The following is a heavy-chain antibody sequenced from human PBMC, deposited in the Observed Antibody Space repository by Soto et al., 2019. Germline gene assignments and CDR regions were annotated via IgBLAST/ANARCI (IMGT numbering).Heavy chain of an antibody. CDR1: GGSFSGYY. Sequence: SETLSLTCAVYGGSFSGYYWSWIRQPPGKGLEWIGEINHSGSTNYNPSLKSRVTISVDTSKNQFSLKLSSVTAAVTAVYYCARGQGGGFRATGRQVDAFDIWGQGTMVTVSS. D-gene: IGHD5-12*01. CDR2: INHSGST. CDR3: ARGQGGGFRATGRQVDAFDI. V-gene: IGHV4-34*01. J-gene: IGHJ3*02.